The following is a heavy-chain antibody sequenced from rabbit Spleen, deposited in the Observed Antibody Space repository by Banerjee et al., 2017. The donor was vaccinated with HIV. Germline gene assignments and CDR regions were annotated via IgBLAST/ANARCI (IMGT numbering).Heavy chain of an antibody. V-gene: IGHV1S40*01. D-gene: IGHD8-1*01. CDR2: TAGGRSTFT. CDR3: ARDGAGGSYFAL. CDR1: GFSFSSYYY. J-gene: IGHJ4*01. Sequence: QSLEESGGDLVKPGASLTLTCAASGFSFSSYYYMCWVRQAPGKGLEWIACTAGGRSTFTYYASWAKGRFTCSKASSTTVTLQMTSLTAADTATYFCARDGAGGSYFALWGPGTLVTVS.